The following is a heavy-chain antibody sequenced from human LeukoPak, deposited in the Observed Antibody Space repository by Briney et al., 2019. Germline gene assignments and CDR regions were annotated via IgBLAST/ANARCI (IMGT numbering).Heavy chain of an antibody. Sequence: SETLSLTCTVSGGSISSYYWSWIRQLPGKRLEWIGYIYYSGSTNYNPSLKSRVTISVDTSKNQFSLKLSSVTAADTAVYYCARGYCSSTSCYPLGRFDPWGQGTLVTVSS. CDR1: GGSISSYY. J-gene: IGHJ5*02. D-gene: IGHD2-2*01. V-gene: IGHV4-59*01. CDR3: ARGYCSSTSCYPLGRFDP. CDR2: IYYSGST.